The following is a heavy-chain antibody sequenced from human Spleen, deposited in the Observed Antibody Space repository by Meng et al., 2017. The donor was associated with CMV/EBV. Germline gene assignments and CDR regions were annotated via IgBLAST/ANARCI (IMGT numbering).Heavy chain of an antibody. Sequence: SETLSLTCAVYGGSFSGYDWSWIRQSPGKGLEWIGEINHRGSTRYNPSLKGRLTISVDTSKNQFSLKLNPVTAADTAVYYCARQSGIAAAGTWRNWFDPWGQGTLVTVSS. J-gene: IGHJ5*02. D-gene: IGHD6-13*01. CDR3: ARQSGIAAAGTWRNWFDP. V-gene: IGHV4-34*01. CDR2: INHRGST. CDR1: GGSFSGYD.